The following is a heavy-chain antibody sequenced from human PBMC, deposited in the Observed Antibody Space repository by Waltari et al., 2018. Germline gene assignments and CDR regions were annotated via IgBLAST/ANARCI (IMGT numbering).Heavy chain of an antibody. Sequence: QVQLQQWGAGLLKPSETLSLTCAVYGGSFSGYYWSWIRQPPGKGLEWIGEINHSGSTNYNPSLKSRVTISVDTSKNQFSLKLSSVTAADTAVYYCARLDYYGSGSYAAFDIWGQGTMVTGSS. J-gene: IGHJ3*02. D-gene: IGHD3-10*01. CDR1: GGSFSGYY. CDR3: ARLDYYGSGSYAAFDI. V-gene: IGHV4-34*01. CDR2: INHSGST.